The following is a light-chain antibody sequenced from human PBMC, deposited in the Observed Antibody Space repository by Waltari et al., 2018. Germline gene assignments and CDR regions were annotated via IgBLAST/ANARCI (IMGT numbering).Light chain of an antibody. CDR3: QQVNSFPRT. V-gene: IGKV1-12*01. CDR2: DAS. Sequence: DIQMTQSPSSVSASVGDRVTVTCRASQGIASRLAWYQQKPGKAPKLLIYDASSLHNGVPSRFIGSGSGTDFTLTIRGLQPEDFATYYCQQVNSFPRTFGQGTRLEIK. CDR1: QGIASR. J-gene: IGKJ5*01.